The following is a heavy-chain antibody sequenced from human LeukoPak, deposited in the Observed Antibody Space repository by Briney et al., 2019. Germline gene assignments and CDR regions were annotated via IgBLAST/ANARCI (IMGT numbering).Heavy chain of an antibody. Sequence: ASVKVSCKASGYTFTSYYMHWVRQAPGQGLEWMGIINPSGGRTSYAQKFQGRVTMTRVTSTSTVYMELSSLRSEDTAVYYCARAELSYYDSSGYLVYWGQGTLVTVSS. J-gene: IGHJ4*02. CDR1: GYTFTSYY. CDR3: ARAELSYYDSSGYLVY. CDR2: INPSGGRT. D-gene: IGHD3-22*01. V-gene: IGHV1-46*01.